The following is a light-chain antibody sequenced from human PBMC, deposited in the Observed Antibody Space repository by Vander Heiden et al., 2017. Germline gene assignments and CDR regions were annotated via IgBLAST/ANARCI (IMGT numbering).Light chain of an antibody. CDR1: QSIGSS. Sequence: DIQMTQSPSSLSASVGDRITITCRASQSIGSSLHWYQQKPGKAPKLLIYAASSLQSGVPSRFSGSGSGTDFTLTISSLQPEDCATYYCHQSIGVPRTFGQGTRVEVK. CDR3: HQSIGVPRT. CDR2: AAS. J-gene: IGKJ1*01. V-gene: IGKV1-39*01.